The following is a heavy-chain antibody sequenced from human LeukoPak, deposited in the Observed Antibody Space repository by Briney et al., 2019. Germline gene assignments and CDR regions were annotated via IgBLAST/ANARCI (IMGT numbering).Heavy chain of an antibody. CDR3: AKRSTGYYFDS. Sequence: GGSLRLSCAASGFTFSSYWMNWARQAPGKGLEWVASINHNGNVNYYVDSVKGRFTISRDNAKNSLYLQMSSLRAEDTADYYCAKRSTGYYFDSWGQGTLVTVSS. CDR2: INHNGNVN. CDR1: GFTFSSYW. J-gene: IGHJ4*02. D-gene: IGHD1-1*01. V-gene: IGHV3-7*03.